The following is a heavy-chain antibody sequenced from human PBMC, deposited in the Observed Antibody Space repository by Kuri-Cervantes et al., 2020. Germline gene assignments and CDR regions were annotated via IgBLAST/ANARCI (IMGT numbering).Heavy chain of an antibody. CDR1: VYSFPSYW. Sequence: KVSCKGCVYSFPSYWFGWVRQMPGKGLEWMGIIYPGDSDTRYSPSFQGQVTISADKSISTASLQWSILKASDTAMYYCARHSVKGYCSGGSCYRPLFDPWGQGTLVTVSS. D-gene: IGHD2-15*01. J-gene: IGHJ5*02. CDR2: IYPGDSDT. V-gene: IGHV5-51*01. CDR3: ARHSVKGYCSGGSCYRPLFDP.